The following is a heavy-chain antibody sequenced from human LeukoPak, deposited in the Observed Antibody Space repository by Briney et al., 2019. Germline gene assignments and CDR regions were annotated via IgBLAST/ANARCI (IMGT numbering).Heavy chain of an antibody. Sequence: GGSLRLSCAASGFTFTNYGMHWVRQAPGKGLEWVALIQYDVTIKYYADSVKGRFSLSRDNSKNTVNLQMNSLTAEDTALYYCAKLDPRGNGNNLDAFDMWGQGTMVTVSS. D-gene: IGHD1-1*01. CDR2: IQYDVTIK. J-gene: IGHJ3*02. CDR1: GFTFTNYG. V-gene: IGHV3-30*02. CDR3: AKLDPRGNGNNLDAFDM.